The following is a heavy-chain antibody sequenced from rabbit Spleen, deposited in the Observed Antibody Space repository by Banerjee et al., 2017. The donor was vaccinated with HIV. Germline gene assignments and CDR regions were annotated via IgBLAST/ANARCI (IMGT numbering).Heavy chain of an antibody. CDR1: GFTISSYYY. CDR2: IYVGRGST. J-gene: IGHJ4*01. D-gene: IGHD4-1*01. Sequence: QSLEESGGDLVKPGASLTLTCTASGFTISSYYYMCWVRQAPGKGLEWIGCIYVGRGSTHYANWAKGRVTMYKTSSTTVTLQLTSLTAADTATYFCARNLAGAIGWNFNLWGPGTLVTVS. CDR3: ARNLAGAIGWNFNL. V-gene: IGHV1S40*01.